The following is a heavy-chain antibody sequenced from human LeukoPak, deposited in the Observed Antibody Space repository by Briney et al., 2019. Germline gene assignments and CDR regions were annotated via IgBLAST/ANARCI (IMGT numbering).Heavy chain of an antibody. Sequence: SETLSLTCAVYGGSFSGYYWSWIRQPPGKGLEWIGEINHSGSTNYNPSLRSRVSISIDTSKNRFSLNLNSVTAADTAVYYCTRVANGDYFDFWGQGTLVTVSS. CDR3: TRVANGDYFDF. J-gene: IGHJ4*02. D-gene: IGHD4-17*01. CDR2: INHSGST. CDR1: GGSFSGYY. V-gene: IGHV4-34*01.